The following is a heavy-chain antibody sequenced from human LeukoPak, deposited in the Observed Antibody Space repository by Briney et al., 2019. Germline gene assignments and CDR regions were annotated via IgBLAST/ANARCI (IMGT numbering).Heavy chain of an antibody. CDR3: AKDSIDVIAVYYFDY. J-gene: IGHJ4*02. V-gene: IGHV3-23*01. Sequence: VGSLRLSSAAPGFTFSSYAMSWVRQAPGKGLEWVSAISGSGGVAYYAQSVKGRFTLSTENSKNTLYLQMNSLRAEDTAVYYCAKDSIDVIAVYYFDYWGQGTLVTVSS. D-gene: IGHD2-21*01. CDR1: GFTFSSYA. CDR2: ISGSGGVA.